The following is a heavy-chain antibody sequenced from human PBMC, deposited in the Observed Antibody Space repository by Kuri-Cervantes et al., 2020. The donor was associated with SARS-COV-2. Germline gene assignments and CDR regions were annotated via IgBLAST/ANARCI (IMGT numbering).Heavy chain of an antibody. CDR2: ILYDGSNK. CDR3: ATIAIVVVFNNWFDP. V-gene: IGHV3-30-3*01. Sequence: GESLKISCAASGFTFSSYAMHWVRQAPGKGLEWVAVILYDGSNKYYADSVKGRFTISRDNSKNTLYLQMNSLRAEDTAVYYCATIAIVVVFNNWFDPWGQGTLVTVSS. J-gene: IGHJ5*02. D-gene: IGHD2-2*01. CDR1: GFTFSSYA.